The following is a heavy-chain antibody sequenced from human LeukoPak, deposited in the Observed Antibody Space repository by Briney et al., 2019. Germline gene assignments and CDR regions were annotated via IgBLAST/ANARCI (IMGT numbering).Heavy chain of an antibody. D-gene: IGHD1-26*01. CDR2: IRVDGSTE. J-gene: IGHJ3*02. CDR3: ATYSGPDKWDASDM. CDR1: GFTFSSYA. V-gene: IGHV3-7*01. Sequence: GGSLRLSCAASGFTFSSYAMSWVRQAPGKGLEWVATIRVDGSTEYPVDSMKGRFTISRDNAKNSLHLQMNSLRAEDTAVYYGATYSGPDKWDASDMWGQGTLVSVSS.